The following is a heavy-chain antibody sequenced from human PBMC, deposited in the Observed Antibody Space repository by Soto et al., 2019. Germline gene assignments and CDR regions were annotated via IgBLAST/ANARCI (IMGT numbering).Heavy chain of an antibody. J-gene: IGHJ4*02. Sequence: QVQLVQSGAEVKKPGASVKVSCKASENTFTNYAVHWVRQAPGQRLEWMGWINAGNGNTKYSQKFQDRVTITRDTSAGTVYMELSSLTSEDTAVYYCARSRAILGYYFFDYWGQGTLVTVSS. CDR3: ARSRAILGYYFFDY. CDR1: ENTFTNYA. CDR2: INAGNGNT. D-gene: IGHD3-22*01. V-gene: IGHV1-3*01.